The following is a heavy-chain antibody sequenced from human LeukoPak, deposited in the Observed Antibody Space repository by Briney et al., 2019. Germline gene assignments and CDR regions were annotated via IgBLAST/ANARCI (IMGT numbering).Heavy chain of an antibody. D-gene: IGHD4-11*01. V-gene: IGHV4-59*13. J-gene: IGHJ4*02. CDR2: THNSGDT. CDR3: AGYDHSNFLAY. Sequence: PSETLSLTCTVSGVSISSNYWSWIRQPPGQGLEWIGYTHNSGDTNYNPSLKRRVTISMDTPKNQLSLSLSSVTAADTAVYFCAGYDHSNFLAYWGRGNLVTVSS. CDR1: GVSISSNY.